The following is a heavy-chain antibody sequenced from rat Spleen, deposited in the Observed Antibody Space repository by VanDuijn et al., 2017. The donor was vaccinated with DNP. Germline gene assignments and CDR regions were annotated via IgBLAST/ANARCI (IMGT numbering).Heavy chain of an antibody. CDR1: GFTFSNYG. CDR3: AKHVDTGPYYAMDV. J-gene: IGHJ4*01. CDR2: IRTGGGDT. Sequence: EVQLVESGGGLVQPGRSLKLSCAASGFTFSNYGMAWVRQAPTKGLEWVASIRTGGGDTYYRDSVKGRFTISRENAKSVLFLEMGSLRSEDTATYYCAKHVDTGPYYAMDVWGQGISVTVSS. V-gene: IGHV5S13*01. D-gene: IGHD4-1*01.